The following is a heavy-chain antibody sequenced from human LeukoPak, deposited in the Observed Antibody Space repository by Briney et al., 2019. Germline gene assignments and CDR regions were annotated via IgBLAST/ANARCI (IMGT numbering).Heavy chain of an antibody. CDR1: GGTFSSYA. V-gene: IGHV1-69*05. Sequence: SVKVSCKASGGTFSSYAISWVRQAPGQGLEWMGGIIPIFGTASYAQKFQGRVTITTDESTSTAYMELSSLRSEDTAVYYCASNARVNYYYYYMDVWGKGTTVTVSS. J-gene: IGHJ6*03. CDR2: IIPIFGTA. CDR3: ASNARVNYYYYYMDV. D-gene: IGHD3-22*01.